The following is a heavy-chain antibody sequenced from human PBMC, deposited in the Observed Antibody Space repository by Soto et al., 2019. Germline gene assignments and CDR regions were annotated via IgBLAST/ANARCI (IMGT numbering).Heavy chain of an antibody. CDR2: ISAYNGNT. V-gene: IGHV1-18*01. D-gene: IGHD4-17*01. J-gene: IGHJ4*02. CDR1: GYTFTSYG. Sequence: ASVKVSCKASGYTFTSYGISWVRQAPGQGLEWMGWISAYNGNTNYAQKLQGRVTMTTDTSTSTAYMELRSLRSDDTAVYYCARRKTNYGAPWYFDYWGQGTLVTVSS. CDR3: ARRKTNYGAPWYFDY.